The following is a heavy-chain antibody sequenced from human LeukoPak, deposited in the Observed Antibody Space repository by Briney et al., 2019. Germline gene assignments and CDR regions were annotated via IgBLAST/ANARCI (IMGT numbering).Heavy chain of an antibody. Sequence: PGGSLRLPCAASGFTFSGYWMHWVRQDPGKGLVWVSRINSDGSSTSYADSVKGRFTISRDYAKNTLYLQMNSLRAEDTAVYYCARGGSYSFDYWGQGTLVTVSS. CDR3: ARGGSYSFDY. J-gene: IGHJ4*02. V-gene: IGHV3-74*01. CDR1: GFTFSGYW. D-gene: IGHD1-26*01. CDR2: INSDGSST.